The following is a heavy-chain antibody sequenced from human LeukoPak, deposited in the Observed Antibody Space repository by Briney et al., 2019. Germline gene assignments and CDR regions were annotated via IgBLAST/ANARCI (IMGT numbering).Heavy chain of an antibody. D-gene: IGHD2-2*01. CDR2: IYYTGST. Sequence: SETLSLTCTVSGDSFTSVTDYWAWVRQPPGKGLEWIGYIYYTGSTSYNPSLKSRVTISVDTSKKQFFLKLRSVTAADTAVYYCASSHMLQYCSRTNCGREFDYWGQGTLITVSS. V-gene: IGHV4-61*01. J-gene: IGHJ4*02. CDR1: GDSFTSVTDY. CDR3: ASSHMLQYCSRTNCGREFDY.